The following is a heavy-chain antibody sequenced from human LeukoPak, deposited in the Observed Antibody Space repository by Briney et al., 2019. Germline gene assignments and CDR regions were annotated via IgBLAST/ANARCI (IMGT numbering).Heavy chain of an antibody. V-gene: IGHV3-7*04. J-gene: IGHJ4*02. Sequence: GGSLRLSCAASGFTFSIYWMSWVRQAPGKGLEWVANINQDGSEEYYVDSLKGRFTISRDNAKNSLYLQMNSLRADDTAVYYCARYCSIGSCFYYWGQGTLVTVSS. CDR3: ARYCSIGSCFYY. D-gene: IGHD2-15*01. CDR2: INQDGSEE. CDR1: GFTFSIYW.